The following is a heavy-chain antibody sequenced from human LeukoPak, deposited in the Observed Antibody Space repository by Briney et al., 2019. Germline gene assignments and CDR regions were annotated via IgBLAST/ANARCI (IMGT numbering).Heavy chain of an antibody. Sequence: GGSLRLSCAASGFTFSSYSMNWVRQAPGKGLEWVSYISSSSSTIYYADSVKGRFTISRDNAKNSLYLQMNSLRAEDTAVYYCARDPRTRDGYNSYWGQGTLVTVSS. CDR2: ISSSSSTI. J-gene: IGHJ4*02. V-gene: IGHV3-48*01. CDR3: ARDPRTRDGYNSY. CDR1: GFTFSSYS. D-gene: IGHD5-24*01.